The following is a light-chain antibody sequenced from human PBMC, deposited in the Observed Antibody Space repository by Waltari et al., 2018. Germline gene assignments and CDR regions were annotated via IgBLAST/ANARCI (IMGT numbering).Light chain of an antibody. J-gene: IGKJ1*01. Sequence: DIQVTQSPSSLSASVGDRVTITCRTSQSISTYINWYQQKSGKAPKLLIYAASSLQSGVPSRFSGSGSGTDFTLTISSLQPQDFATYYCQQSYSTPRTFGQGTKVEIK. CDR1: QSISTY. V-gene: IGKV1-39*01. CDR2: AAS. CDR3: QQSYSTPRT.